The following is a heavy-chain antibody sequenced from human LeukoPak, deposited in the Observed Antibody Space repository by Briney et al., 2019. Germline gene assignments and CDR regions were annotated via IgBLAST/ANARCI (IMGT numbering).Heavy chain of an antibody. J-gene: IGHJ5*02. Sequence: SETLSLTCTVSGGSISSHYWSWIRQPPGKGLEWIGYIYYSGGTNYNPSLKSRVTISVDTSKNQFSLKLSSVTAADTAVYYCARAGPKYYYDSSGYYYDGWFDPWGQGTLVTVSS. V-gene: IGHV4-59*11. CDR3: ARAGPKYYYDSSGYYYDGWFDP. D-gene: IGHD3-22*01. CDR1: GGSISSHY. CDR2: IYYSGGT.